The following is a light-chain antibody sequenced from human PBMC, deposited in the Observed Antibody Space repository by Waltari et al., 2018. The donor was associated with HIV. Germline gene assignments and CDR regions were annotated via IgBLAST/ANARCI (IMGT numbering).Light chain of an antibody. V-gene: IGLV2-23*02. CDR3: CSYVRSSTCAV. CDR2: DVS. CDR1: SSDVGGYNY. J-gene: IGLJ2*01. Sequence: QSALTQPASVSGSPGQSITISCTGTSSDVGGYNYVSWYQQHPGKAPKLMIYDVSKRPSGVSNRFSGSKSGNTASLTISGLQAEDEADYYCCSYVRSSTCAVFGGGTKLTVL.